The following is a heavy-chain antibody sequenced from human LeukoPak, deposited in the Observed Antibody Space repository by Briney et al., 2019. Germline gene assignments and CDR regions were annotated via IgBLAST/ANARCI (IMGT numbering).Heavy chain of an antibody. J-gene: IGHJ4*02. D-gene: IGHD3-22*01. V-gene: IGHV3-30*02. CDR3: AKADDYYDSSGYPY. CDR2: IRYDGSNK. CDR1: GFTFSSYG. Sequence: GGSLRLSCAPSGFTFSSYGMHWVRQAPGKGLEWVAFIRYDGSNKYYADSVKGRFTISRDNSKNTLYLQMNSLRAEDTAVYYCAKADDYYDSSGYPYWGQGTLVTVSS.